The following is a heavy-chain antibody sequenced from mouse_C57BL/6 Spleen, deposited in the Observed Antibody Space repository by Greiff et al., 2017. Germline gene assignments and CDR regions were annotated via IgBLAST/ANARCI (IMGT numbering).Heavy chain of an antibody. J-gene: IGHJ2*01. D-gene: IGHD1-1*01. CDR3: TRDYGSSFDY. V-gene: IGHV1-81*01. CDR2: IYPRSGNP. CDR1: GYTFTSYG. Sequence: QVQLKQSGAELARPGASVKLSCKASGYTFTSYGLSWVKQRTGQGLEWIGEIYPRSGNPYYNEKFKGKAILTADKSSSTAYMELRSLTSEDSAVYYCTRDYGSSFDYWGQGTTLTVSS.